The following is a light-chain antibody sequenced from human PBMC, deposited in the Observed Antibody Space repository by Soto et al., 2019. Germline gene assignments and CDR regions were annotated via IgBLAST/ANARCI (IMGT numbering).Light chain of an antibody. CDR1: QGVTTN. Sequence: EIVMTQSPATLSVSPGERATLSCRAGQGVTTNFAWYQQKSGQSPRLLIYGASTRATGIPDRFSGSGSGTDFTLSISRLEVEDFAVYHCQQYGNAPITFGQGTRLEIK. CDR3: QQYGNAPIT. V-gene: IGKV3-15*01. CDR2: GAS. J-gene: IGKJ5*01.